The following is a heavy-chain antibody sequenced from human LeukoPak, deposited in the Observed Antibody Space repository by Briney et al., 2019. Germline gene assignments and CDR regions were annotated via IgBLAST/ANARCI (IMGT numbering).Heavy chain of an antibody. CDR3: AKYGSGWTLYFYYYMDV. D-gene: IGHD6-19*01. J-gene: IGHJ6*03. CDR2: ISGSGGST. Sequence: GGSLRLSCAGSGFTFNSYSMGWVRQAAGKGLEWVSGISGSGGSTYYTDSVKGRFTISRDNSKNTVYLQMNSLRPEDTALYYCAKYGSGWTLYFYYYMDVWGKGTTVTVSS. V-gene: IGHV3-23*01. CDR1: GFTFNSYS.